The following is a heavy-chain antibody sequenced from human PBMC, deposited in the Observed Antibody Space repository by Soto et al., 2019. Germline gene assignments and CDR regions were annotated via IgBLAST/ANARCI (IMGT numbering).Heavy chain of an antibody. CDR1: GGSISSGDYY. V-gene: IGHV4-30-4*01. Sequence: SETLSLTCTVSGGSISSGDYYWSWIRQPPGKGLEWIGYIYYSGSTYYNPSLKSRVTISVDTSKNQFPLKLSSVTAADTAVYYCARMIVEMAFDIWGQGTMVTVSS. D-gene: IGHD3-22*01. J-gene: IGHJ3*02. CDR2: IYYSGST. CDR3: ARMIVEMAFDI.